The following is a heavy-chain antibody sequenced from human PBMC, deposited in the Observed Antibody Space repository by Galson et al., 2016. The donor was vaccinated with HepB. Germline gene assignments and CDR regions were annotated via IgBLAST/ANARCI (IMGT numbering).Heavy chain of an antibody. CDR2: IRTRRTT. V-gene: IGHV3-23*01. J-gene: IGHJ4*01. CDR1: GFVFSNFG. D-gene: IGHD1-1*01. Sequence: SLRLSCAASGFVFSNFGLSWVRQAPGKGLEWVASIRTRRTTYYSDSVQGRFTISRDNSNKSLYLQMNGLRAEDTAVYSCAQERLVRRIFDHWGHGTLLTVSS. CDR3: AQERLVRRIFDH.